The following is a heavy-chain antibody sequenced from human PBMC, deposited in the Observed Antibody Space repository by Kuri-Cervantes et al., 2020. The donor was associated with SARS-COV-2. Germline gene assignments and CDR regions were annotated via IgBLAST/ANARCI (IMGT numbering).Heavy chain of an antibody. CDR3: ARSNKLSLGWDEDYYYYMDV. V-gene: IGHV3-7*01. CDR1: GFTFSSYW. Sequence: GESLKISCAASGFTFSSYWMSWVRQAPGKGLEWVANIKQDGSEKYYVDSMKGRFTISRDNAKNSLYLQMNSLRAEDTAVYYCARSNKLSLGWDEDYYYYMDVWGKGTTVTVSS. CDR2: IKQDGSEK. J-gene: IGHJ6*03. D-gene: IGHD1-26*01.